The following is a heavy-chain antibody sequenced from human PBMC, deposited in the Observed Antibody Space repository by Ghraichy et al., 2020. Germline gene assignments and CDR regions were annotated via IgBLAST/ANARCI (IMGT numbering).Heavy chain of an antibody. V-gene: IGHV3-33*01. CDR1: GFTFSSYG. CDR3: ARDLIVGATSFDY. CDR2: IWYDGSNK. Sequence: GGSLRLSCAASGFTFSSYGMHWVRQAPGKGLEWVAVIWYDGSNKYYADSVKGRFTISRDNSKNTLYLQMNSLRAEDTAVYYCARDLIVGATSFDYWGQGTLVTVSS. D-gene: IGHD1-26*01. J-gene: IGHJ4*02.